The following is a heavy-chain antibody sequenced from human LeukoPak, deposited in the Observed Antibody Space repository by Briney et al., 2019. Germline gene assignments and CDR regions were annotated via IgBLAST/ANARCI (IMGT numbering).Heavy chain of an antibody. CDR2: ISNSGSTI. V-gene: IGHV3-48*03. D-gene: IGHD3-10*01. CDR3: ARVKGYYGSRSGMDV. CDR1: GFTFSSYE. Sequence: GGSLRLSCAASGFTFSSYEMNWVRQAPGKGLEWVSYISNSGSTIYYADSVKGRFAISRDNAKNSLYLQMNSLRGEDTAVYYCARVKGYYGSRSGMDVWGQGTTVTVSS. J-gene: IGHJ6*02.